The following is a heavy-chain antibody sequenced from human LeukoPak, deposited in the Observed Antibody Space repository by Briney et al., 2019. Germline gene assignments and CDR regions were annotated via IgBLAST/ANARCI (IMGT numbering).Heavy chain of an antibody. CDR3: AGGFGYAFDI. CDR1: GFTFSSYG. Sequence: GGSLRLSCAASGFTFSSYGMHWVRQAPGKGLEWVAFIRYGGSNKYYADSVKGRFTISRDNSKNTLYLQMNSLRAEDTAVYYCAGGFGYAFDIWGQGTMVTVSS. V-gene: IGHV3-30*02. D-gene: IGHD3-10*01. J-gene: IGHJ3*02. CDR2: IRYGGSNK.